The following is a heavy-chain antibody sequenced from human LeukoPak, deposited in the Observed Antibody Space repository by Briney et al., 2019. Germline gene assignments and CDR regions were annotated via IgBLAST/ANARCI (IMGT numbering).Heavy chain of an antibody. V-gene: IGHV1-2*02. D-gene: IGHD2-15*01. J-gene: IGHJ4*02. CDR3: ARDGGSGYDFSLGCSGGSCLYYFDY. CDR1: GYTFTGYY. Sequence: ASVKVSCKASGYTFTGYYMHWVRQAPGQGLEWMGWINPNSGGTNYAQKFQGRVTMTRDTSISTAYMELRRLRSDDTAVYYCARDGGSGYDFSLGCSGGSCLYYFDYWGQGTLVTVSS. CDR2: INPNSGGT.